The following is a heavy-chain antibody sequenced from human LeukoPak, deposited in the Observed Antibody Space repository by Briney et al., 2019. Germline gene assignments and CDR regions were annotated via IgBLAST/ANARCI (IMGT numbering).Heavy chain of an antibody. D-gene: IGHD6-19*01. V-gene: IGHV3-48*03. CDR3: AKVGHSSGWYDIYFDY. J-gene: IGHJ4*02. Sequence: GGSLRLSCAASGFTFSAYEMNWVRQAPGKGLEWVSYITADGTNKYDADSVKGRFTISRDNAKNTLYLQMNSLRAEDTAVYYCAKVGHSSGWYDIYFDYWGQGTLVTVSS. CDR1: GFTFSAYE. CDR2: ITADGTNK.